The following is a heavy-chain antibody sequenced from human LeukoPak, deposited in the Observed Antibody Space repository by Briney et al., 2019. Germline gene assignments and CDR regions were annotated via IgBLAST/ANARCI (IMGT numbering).Heavy chain of an antibody. D-gene: IGHD2-2*01. J-gene: IGHJ4*02. CDR3: TRRTSVVPFDY. CDR1: GFTFSTYW. Sequence: GGSLRLSCVASGFTFSTYWMHWVRQAPGKGLVWVSRINTDGTSTTYADSVKGRFTISRDNAENTLYLQMNSLRAEDTAVYYCTRRTSVVPFDYWGQGTLVTVSS. CDR2: INTDGTST. V-gene: IGHV3-74*01.